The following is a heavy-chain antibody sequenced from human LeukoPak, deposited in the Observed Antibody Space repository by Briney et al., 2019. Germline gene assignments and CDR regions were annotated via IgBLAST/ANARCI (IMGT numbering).Heavy chain of an antibody. J-gene: IGHJ4*02. Sequence: SVKVSCKASGGTFSSYAISWVRQAPGQGLEWMGGIIPIFGTANYAQKFRVRVTITTDESTSTAYMELSSLRSEDTAVYYCARADSSGSTFDYWGQGTLVTV. V-gene: IGHV1-69*05. CDR2: IIPIFGTA. CDR3: ARADSSGSTFDY. CDR1: GGTFSSYA. D-gene: IGHD3-22*01.